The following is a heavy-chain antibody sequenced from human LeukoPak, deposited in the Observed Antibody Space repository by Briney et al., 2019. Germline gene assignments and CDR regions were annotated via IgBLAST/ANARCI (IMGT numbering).Heavy chain of an antibody. J-gene: IGHJ3*02. CDR2: INPNSGGT. V-gene: IGHV1-2*02. CDR1: GYTFTGYY. Sequence: ASVKVSCKASGYTFTGYYMHWVRQAPGQGLEWMGWINPNSGGTNYAQKFQGRVTMTRDTSISTAYMELSRLRSDDTAVYYYARDTGGSYSEAFDIWGQGTMVTVSS. D-gene: IGHD1-26*01. CDR3: ARDTGGSYSEAFDI.